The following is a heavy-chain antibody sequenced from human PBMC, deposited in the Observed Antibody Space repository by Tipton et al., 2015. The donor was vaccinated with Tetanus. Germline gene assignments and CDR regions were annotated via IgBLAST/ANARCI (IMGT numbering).Heavy chain of an antibody. CDR2: VYHTGGS. CDR1: GVSMRNGCFS. CDR3: VRAPYSSPGQYYFDS. Sequence: LRLSCDVSGVSMRNGCFSWNWVRQPPGKGLEWIGYVYHTGGSYYNPSLKSRVTVSVDLSKNHFSLKLTSMTAAGTAVYYCVRAPYSSPGQYYFDSWGQGTLVTVSS. V-gene: IGHV4-30-2*01. D-gene: IGHD4-11*01. J-gene: IGHJ4*02.